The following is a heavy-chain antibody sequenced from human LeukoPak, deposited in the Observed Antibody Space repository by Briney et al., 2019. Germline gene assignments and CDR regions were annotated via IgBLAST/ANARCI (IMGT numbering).Heavy chain of an antibody. Sequence: PGGSLRLSCAASGFTFSSYSMNWVRQAPGKGLEWVSFISSSSSYIYYADSVKGRFTISRDNAKNSLYLQMNSLRAEDTAVYYCARGGYSSGWIFDYWGQGTLVTVSS. V-gene: IGHV3-21*01. CDR3: ARGGYSSGWIFDY. D-gene: IGHD6-19*01. CDR1: GFTFSSYS. CDR2: ISSSSSYI. J-gene: IGHJ4*02.